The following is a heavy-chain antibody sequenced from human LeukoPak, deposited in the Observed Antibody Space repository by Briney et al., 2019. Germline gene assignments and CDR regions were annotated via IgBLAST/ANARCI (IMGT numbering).Heavy chain of an antibody. Sequence: PGGSLRLSCAASGFTFDDYAMHWVRQAPGKGLEWVSGISWNSGSIGYADSVKGRFTISRDNAKNSLYLQMNSLRAEDTALYYCAKDIAGVAATRSAFDIWGQGTMVTVSS. CDR2: ISWNSGSI. CDR3: AKDIAGVAATRSAFDI. J-gene: IGHJ3*02. CDR1: GFTFDDYA. D-gene: IGHD2-15*01. V-gene: IGHV3-9*01.